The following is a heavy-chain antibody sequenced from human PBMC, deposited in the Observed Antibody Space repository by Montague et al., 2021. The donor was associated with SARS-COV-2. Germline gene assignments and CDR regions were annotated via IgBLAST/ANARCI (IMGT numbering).Heavy chain of an antibody. V-gene: IGHV4-39*01. CDR2: IYYRGYT. CDR1: GGSISRGSFY. Sequence: SETLSLTCTVSGGSISRGSFYWSWIRQPPGKGLEWIGSIYYRGYTYYNPSLKSRVTISVDTSKNQFSMRLNSVTAADTAVYYCARVNMARGITSVFDMWGQGTMVTVSS. CDR3: ARVNMARGITSVFDM. D-gene: IGHD3-10*01. J-gene: IGHJ3*02.